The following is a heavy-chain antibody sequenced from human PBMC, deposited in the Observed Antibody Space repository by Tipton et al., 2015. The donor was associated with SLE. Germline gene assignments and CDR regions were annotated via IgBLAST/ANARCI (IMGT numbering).Heavy chain of an antibody. CDR3: ASPYYYGSGSYSHNWFDP. CDR2: VYHSGST. CDR1: YGSISGYY. J-gene: IGHJ5*02. V-gene: IGHV4-59*08. D-gene: IGHD3-10*01. Sequence: GLVKPSETLSLTCTVPYGSISGYYWSWIRQPPGKGLEWIGEVYHSGSTNYNASLKSRVTISVDTSENQFSLKVSSVTAADTAVYYCASPYYYGSGSYSHNWFDPWGQGTLVTVSS.